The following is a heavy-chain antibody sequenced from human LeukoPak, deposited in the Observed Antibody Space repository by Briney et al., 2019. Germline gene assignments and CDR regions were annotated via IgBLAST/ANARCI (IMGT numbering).Heavy chain of an antibody. J-gene: IGHJ4*02. Sequence: PSETLSLTCTVSGGSISSYYWSWIRQPPGKGLEWIGYIYYSGSTNYNPSLKSRVTISVDTSKNQFSLKLSSVTAADTAVYYCARHNPPGANYDFWIDYWGQGTLVTVSS. V-gene: IGHV4-59*08. CDR2: IYYSGST. D-gene: IGHD3-3*01. CDR3: ARHNPPGANYDFWIDY. CDR1: GGSISSYY.